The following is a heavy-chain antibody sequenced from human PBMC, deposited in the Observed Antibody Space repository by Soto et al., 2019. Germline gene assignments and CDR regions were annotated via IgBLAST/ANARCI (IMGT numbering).Heavy chain of an antibody. CDR1: GFTVSTNY. CDR3: VRDRYRRAFDI. Sequence: EVQLVESGGGLVQSGGSLRLSCAASGFTVSTNYKSWVRQAPGKGLEWVSVVYSGGDTYYADSVRGRFTISRDTCKNTLHLQMDSLSAEDTAVYYCVRDRYRRAFDIWGQGTMVTVSS. V-gene: IGHV3-66*01. CDR2: VYSGGDT. D-gene: IGHD3-16*02. J-gene: IGHJ3*02.